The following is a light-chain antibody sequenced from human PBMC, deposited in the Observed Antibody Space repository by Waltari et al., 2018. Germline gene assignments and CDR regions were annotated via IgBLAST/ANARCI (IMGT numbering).Light chain of an antibody. Sequence: QSVLTQPPSASGNPGQSVTISCSGRSSNIGSNSVYWYQHLPGTATKLLIYMCDQRPSGGPDRFFGSKSGTSAALAISGLRSEDEADYYCAAWDDSLSGFYVFGTGTKVTVL. CDR1: SSNIGSNS. CDR2: MCD. J-gene: IGLJ1*01. V-gene: IGLV1-47*01. CDR3: AAWDDSLSGFYV.